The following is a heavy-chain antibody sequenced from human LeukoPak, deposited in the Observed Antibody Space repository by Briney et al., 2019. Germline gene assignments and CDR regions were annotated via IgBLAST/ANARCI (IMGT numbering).Heavy chain of an antibody. CDR3: AKDASNLVAATAIDS. CDR1: GFTLSSYE. D-gene: IGHD2-15*01. CDR2: IGYGGADS. V-gene: IGHV3-23*01. J-gene: IGHJ4*02. Sequence: PGGSLRLSCTVSGFTLSSYEMTWFRQAPGKGLEWVSSIGYGGADSHYADSVKGRFTISRDNSKNTLDLEMNSLRAEDTAVYYCAKDASNLVAATAIDSWGQGTLVTVSS.